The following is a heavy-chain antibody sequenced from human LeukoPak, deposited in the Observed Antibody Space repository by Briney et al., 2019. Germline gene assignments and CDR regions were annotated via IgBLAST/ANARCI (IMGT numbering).Heavy chain of an antibody. Sequence: SETLSLTCTVSGGSISSYYWSWIRQPPGKGLEWIGYIYSSGSTNYNPSLKSRVTISVDTSKNQFSLKLSSVTAADTAVYYCARGGGYCTNGVCQDAFDIWGQGTMVTVSS. CDR2: IYSSGST. CDR3: ARGGGYCTNGVCQDAFDI. D-gene: IGHD2-8*01. J-gene: IGHJ3*02. CDR1: GGSISSYY. V-gene: IGHV4-59*08.